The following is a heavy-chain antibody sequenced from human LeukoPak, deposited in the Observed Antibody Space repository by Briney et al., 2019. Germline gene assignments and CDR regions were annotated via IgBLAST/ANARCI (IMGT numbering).Heavy chain of an antibody. CDR2: ISSSGSDI. D-gene: IGHD6-13*01. CDR3: ARGSSSWYSH. Sequence: GGSLRLSCAASGFTFSNYEMHWVRQAPGKGLEWVSYISSSGSDIYYADSVKGRFTISRDNAKNSLYLHMNSLRAEDTAVYYCARGSSSWYSHWGQGTLVTVSS. V-gene: IGHV3-48*03. J-gene: IGHJ4*02. CDR1: GFTFSNYE.